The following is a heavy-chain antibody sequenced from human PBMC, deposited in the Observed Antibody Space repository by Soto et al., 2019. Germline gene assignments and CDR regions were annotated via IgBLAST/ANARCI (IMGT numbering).Heavy chain of an antibody. D-gene: IGHD1-26*01. CDR1: VFTFSSYW. V-gene: IGHV3-74*01. J-gene: IGHJ4*02. CDR3: ATLNSFGADY. CDR2: IDNDGSIT. Sequence: PRWSLRLCCGASVFTFSSYWMHWFRQTPGKGLMWVSRIDNDGSITNYADSVKGRFTISRDNAKNTVSLQMNSLRAEDTAVYYCATLNSFGADYWGQGTLVTVSS.